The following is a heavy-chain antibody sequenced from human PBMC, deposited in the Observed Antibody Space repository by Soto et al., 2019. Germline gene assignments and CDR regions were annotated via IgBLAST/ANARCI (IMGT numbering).Heavy chain of an antibody. CDR2: FYDRDNI. CDR3: ATLLVGNAGRGY. V-gene: IGHV4-61*01. CDR1: GASVSSDYYH. J-gene: IGHJ4*02. Sequence: QVQLQESGPGLLKPSETLSLTCTVSGASVSSDYYHWSWARQPPGKGLEWIGYFYDRDNINYHPSLKTRPTLSIDTSKNQLSLQLTSVTTSDTAVYYCATLLVGNAGRGYWGQGILVTGSS. D-gene: IGHD1-26*01.